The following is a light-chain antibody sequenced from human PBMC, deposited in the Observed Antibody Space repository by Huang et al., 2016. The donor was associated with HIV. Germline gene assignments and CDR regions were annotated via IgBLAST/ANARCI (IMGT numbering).Light chain of an antibody. CDR3: QQRSNWPIT. Sequence: EIVLTQSPATLYLSPGERATLSCRASQSVSSYLAWYQQKPGQAPRLLIYDASNRATGIPARFSGSGSGTDFTLTISSLEPEDFAVYYCQQRSNWPITFGPGTKVDIK. CDR1: QSVSSY. CDR2: DAS. J-gene: IGKJ3*01. V-gene: IGKV3-11*01.